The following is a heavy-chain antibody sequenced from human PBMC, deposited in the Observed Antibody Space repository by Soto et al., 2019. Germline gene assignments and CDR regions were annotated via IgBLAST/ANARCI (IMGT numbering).Heavy chain of an antibody. CDR3: ATGDTTMALYYFDF. J-gene: IGHJ4*02. D-gene: IGHD5-18*01. CDR1: GYTRRTELY. V-gene: IGHV1-24*01. Sequence: QVQLVQSGAEVKKPGASVKVSCKFSGYTRRTELYMHWVRQVPGKGLEWMGGFDPEQADTIYAPKFQDRVTMTEDTETDTAYMELSSLRSEDTAVNYCATGDTTMALYYFDFWGQGTLITVSS. CDR2: FDPEQADT.